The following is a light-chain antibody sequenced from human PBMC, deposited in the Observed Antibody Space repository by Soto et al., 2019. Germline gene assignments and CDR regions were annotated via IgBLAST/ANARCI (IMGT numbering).Light chain of an antibody. CDR1: QSVSNY. J-gene: IGKJ4*01. Sequence: EIVLTQSPPTLSLSPGERATLSFRASQSVSNYFAWYQQKPGQAPRLLIYDASTRAADIPARFSGSGSGTDFTLTISSLEPEDFAVYYCQQRSDWPLTFGGGTKVEIK. CDR2: DAS. CDR3: QQRSDWPLT. V-gene: IGKV3-11*01.